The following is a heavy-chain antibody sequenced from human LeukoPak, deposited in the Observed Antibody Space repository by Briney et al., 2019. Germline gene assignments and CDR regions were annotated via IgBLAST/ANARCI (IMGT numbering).Heavy chain of an antibody. CDR1: GFTFSNYW. Sequence: AGGSLRLSCAASGFTFSNYWMSWVRQAPGEGLEWVANIKEDGREKYYVDSVRGRFTISRDNAKNSLYLQMNSLRAEDTAVYYCAGGGKNYFDYWGQGTPVTVSS. CDR2: IKEDGREK. V-gene: IGHV3-7*01. J-gene: IGHJ4*02. CDR3: AGGGKNYFDY.